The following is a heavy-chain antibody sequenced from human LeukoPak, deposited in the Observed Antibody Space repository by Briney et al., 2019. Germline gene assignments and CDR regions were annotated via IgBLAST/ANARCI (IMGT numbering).Heavy chain of an antibody. V-gene: IGHV4-61*02. CDR1: GGSISSGSYY. Sequence: PSQTLSLTCTVSGGSISSGSYYWSWVRQPAGKGLEWIGRIYTSGSTNYNPSLKSRVTISVDTSKNQFSLKLSSVTAADTAVYYCAREGYSYGNTHDYWGQGTLVTVSS. CDR2: IYTSGST. CDR3: AREGYSYGNTHDY. J-gene: IGHJ4*02. D-gene: IGHD5-18*01.